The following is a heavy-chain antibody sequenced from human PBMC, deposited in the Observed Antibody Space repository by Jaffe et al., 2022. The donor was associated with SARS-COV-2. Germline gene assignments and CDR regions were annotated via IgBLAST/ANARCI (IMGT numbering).Heavy chain of an antibody. J-gene: IGHJ6*02. Sequence: QVQLQQWGAGLLKPSETLSLTCAVYGGSFSGYYWSWIRQPPGKGLEWIGEINHSGSTNYNPSLKSRVTISVDTSKNQFSLKLSSVTAADTAVYYCARVLQLWSYYGMDVWGQGTTVTVSS. V-gene: IGHV4-34*01. CDR3: ARVLQLWSYYGMDV. CDR2: INHSGST. CDR1: GGSFSGYY. D-gene: IGHD5-18*01.